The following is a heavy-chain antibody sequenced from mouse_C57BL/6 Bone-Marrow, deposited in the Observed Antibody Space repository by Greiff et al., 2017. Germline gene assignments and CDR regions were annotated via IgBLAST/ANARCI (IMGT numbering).Heavy chain of an antibody. CDR1: GFSLTSYG. CDR3: ANYYGSSYVETFDV. CDR2: IWGVGST. D-gene: IGHD1-1*01. V-gene: IGHV2-6*01. J-gene: IGHJ1*03. Sequence: VQLQESGPGLVAPSPSLSISCTVSGFSLTSYGVDWVRQSPGKGLEWLGVIWGVGSTNYNSALKSRLSISKDNSKDQVFLKMNSQQTDDTAMYYCANYYGSSYVETFDVWGTGTTVTVSS.